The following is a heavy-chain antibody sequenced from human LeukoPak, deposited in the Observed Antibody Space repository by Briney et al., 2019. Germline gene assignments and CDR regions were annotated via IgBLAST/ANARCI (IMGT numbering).Heavy chain of an antibody. CDR2: ISFSSTYI. Sequence: PGGSLRLSCAASGFSFSGHDMNWVRQAPGKGLEWVSSISFSSTYIYYADSVRGRFTISRDNAKNSLYLQMNSLRVEATAVYYCAIADCSSSTCYLRRSWFDPWGQGTLVTVSS. J-gene: IGHJ5*02. V-gene: IGHV3-21*01. CDR3: AIADCSSSTCYLRRSWFDP. CDR1: GFSFSGHD. D-gene: IGHD2-2*01.